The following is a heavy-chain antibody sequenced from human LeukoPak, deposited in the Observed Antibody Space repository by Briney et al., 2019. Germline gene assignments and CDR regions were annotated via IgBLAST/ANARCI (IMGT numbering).Heavy chain of an antibody. Sequence: SETLSLTCTVSGGSISSYYWSWIRQPPGKGLEWIGYIYYSGSTNYNPSLKSRVTISVDTSKNQFSLKLSSVTAADTAVYYCARAIAAAVGFDYWGQGTLVTVSS. J-gene: IGHJ4*02. V-gene: IGHV4-59*12. CDR3: ARAIAAAVGFDY. CDR1: GGSISSYY. D-gene: IGHD6-13*01. CDR2: IYYSGST.